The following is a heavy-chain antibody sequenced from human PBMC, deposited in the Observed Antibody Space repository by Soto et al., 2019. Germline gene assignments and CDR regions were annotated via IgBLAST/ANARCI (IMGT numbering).Heavy chain of an antibody. CDR3: SRGTSRFDYGLDV. Sequence: PGGSLRLSCTASGFTFGDYAMNWVRQAPGKGLEWVGFIGSNTYGGTTEYAASVKGRFTISRDDSRSIAYLQMNSLKPEDTAVYYCSRGTSRFDYGLDVWGQGTKVTVSS. D-gene: IGHD1-7*01. V-gene: IGHV3-49*04. J-gene: IGHJ6*02. CDR2: IGSNTYGGTT. CDR1: GFTFGDYA.